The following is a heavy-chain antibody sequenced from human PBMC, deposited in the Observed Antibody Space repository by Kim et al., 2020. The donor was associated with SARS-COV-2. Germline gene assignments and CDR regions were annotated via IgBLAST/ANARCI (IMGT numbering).Heavy chain of an antibody. D-gene: IGHD1-26*01. V-gene: IGHV1-69*13. CDR1: GGTFSSYA. CDR3: ARGYIGPAGGMDV. CDR2: IIPIFGTA. Sequence: SVKVSCKASGGTFSSYAISWVRQAPVQGLEWMGGIIPIFGTANYAQKFQGRVTITADESTSTAYMELSSLRSEDTAVYYCARGYIGPAGGMDVWGQGTTVTVSS. J-gene: IGHJ6*02.